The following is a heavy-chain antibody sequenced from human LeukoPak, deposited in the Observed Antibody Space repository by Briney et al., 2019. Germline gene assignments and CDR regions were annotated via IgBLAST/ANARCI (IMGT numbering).Heavy chain of an antibody. CDR3: ASRRAAGTLFDY. CDR1: GGSISSYY. CDR2: IYTSGST. D-gene: IGHD6-13*01. Sequence: SETLPLTCTVSGGSISSYYWSWIRQPAGKGLEWTGRIYTSGSTNYNPSLKSRVTISVDTSKNQFSLKLSSVTAADTAVYYCASRRAAGTLFDYWGQGTLVTVSS. V-gene: IGHV4-4*07. J-gene: IGHJ4*02.